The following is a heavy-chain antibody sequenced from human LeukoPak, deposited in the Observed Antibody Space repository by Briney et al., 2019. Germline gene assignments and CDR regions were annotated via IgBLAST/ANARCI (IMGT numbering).Heavy chain of an antibody. CDR1: GFIFTNYF. CDR3: AKSDQLLPSWFDP. CDR2: IKHDGSEK. Sequence: PGGSLRLSCAASGFIFTNYFMSWVRQAPGKGLEWVASIKHDGSEKYYVDSVRGRFTISRDSTMNSLYLQMSSLRAEDTAVYYCAKSDQLLPSWFDPWGQGTLVTVSS. V-gene: IGHV3-7*03. J-gene: IGHJ5*02. D-gene: IGHD2-2*01.